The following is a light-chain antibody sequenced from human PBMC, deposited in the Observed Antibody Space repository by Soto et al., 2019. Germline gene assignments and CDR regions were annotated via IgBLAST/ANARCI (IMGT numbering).Light chain of an antibody. J-gene: IGLJ1*01. V-gene: IGLV2-14*01. Sequence: QSVLTRPASVSGSPGQSITISCTGTSSDVGGYNYVSWYQQHPGKAPKLMIYDVSNRPSGVSNRFSGSKSRNTASLTISGLQAEDEADYYCSSYTSSSTLSLYVFGTGTKVTVL. CDR2: DVS. CDR1: SSDVGGYNY. CDR3: SSYTSSSTLSLYV.